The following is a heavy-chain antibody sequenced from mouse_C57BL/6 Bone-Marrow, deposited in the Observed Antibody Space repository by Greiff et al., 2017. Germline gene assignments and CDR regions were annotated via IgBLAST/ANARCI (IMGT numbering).Heavy chain of an antibody. D-gene: IGHD1-1*01. CDR2: ISSGSSTI. Sequence: EVKLVESGGGLVKPGGSLKLSCAASGFTFSDYGMHWVRQAPEKGLEWVAYISSGSSTIYYADTVKGRFTISRDNAKNTLFLQMTSLRSEDTAMYYCARPGDYYGSSSFAYWGQGTLVTVSA. CDR1: GFTFSDYG. J-gene: IGHJ3*01. V-gene: IGHV5-17*01. CDR3: ARPGDYYGSSSFAY.